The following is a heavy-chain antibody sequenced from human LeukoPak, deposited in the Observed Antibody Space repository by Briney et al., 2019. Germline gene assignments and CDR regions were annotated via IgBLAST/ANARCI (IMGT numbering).Heavy chain of an antibody. CDR1: GFTFGDYA. J-gene: IGHJ6*02. D-gene: IGHD3-9*01. V-gene: IGHV3-49*04. CDR3: TRAILTGYYSDYYYYHRMDV. CDR2: IRSKAYGGTT. Sequence: GESLRLSCTASGFTFGDYAMSWVRQAPGKGLEWVGFIRSKAYGGTTEYAASVKGRFTISRDDSKSIAYLQMNSLKTEDTAVYYCTRAILTGYYSDYYYYHRMDVWGQGTTVTVSS.